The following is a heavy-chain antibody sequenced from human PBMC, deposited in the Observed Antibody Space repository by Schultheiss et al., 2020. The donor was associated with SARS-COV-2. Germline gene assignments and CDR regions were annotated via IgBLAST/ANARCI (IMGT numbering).Heavy chain of an antibody. CDR2: IYNSGNT. V-gene: IGHV4-59*01. CDR3: ARLDIGSPPDY. Sequence: SETLSFTCTVSGGSISSYYWTWIRQPPGKGLEWIGYIYNSGNTIYNPYLEGRITISLDTSKSQFSLKMSSVTAADTAVYYCARLDIGSPPDYWGQGTLVTVSS. J-gene: IGHJ4*02. D-gene: IGHD6-13*01. CDR1: GGSISSYY.